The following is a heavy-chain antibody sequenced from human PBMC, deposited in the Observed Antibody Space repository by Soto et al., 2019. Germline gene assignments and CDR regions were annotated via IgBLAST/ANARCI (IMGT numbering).Heavy chain of an antibody. CDR3: AKENGYSSSWFEFDY. CDR1: GFTFSSYA. J-gene: IGHJ4*02. D-gene: IGHD6-13*01. Sequence: GSLRLSCAASGFTFSSYAMSWVRQAPGKGLEWVSAISGSGGSTYYTDSVKGRFTISRDNSKNTLYLQMNSLRAEDTAVYYCAKENGYSSSWFEFDYWGQGTLVTVPQ. V-gene: IGHV3-23*01. CDR2: ISGSGGST.